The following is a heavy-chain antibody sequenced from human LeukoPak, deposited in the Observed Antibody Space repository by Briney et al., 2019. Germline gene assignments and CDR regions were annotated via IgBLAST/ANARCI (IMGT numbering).Heavy chain of an antibody. CDR1: GGSISSGDYY. Sequence: SETLSLTCTVSGGSISSGDYYWSWIRQSPGKGLEWIGYIYYSGSTNYNPSLKSRVTISVDTSKNQFSLKLSSVTAADTAVYYCARHYCSGDNCYYFDYWGQGALVTVSS. CDR2: IYYSGST. V-gene: IGHV4-61*08. CDR3: ARHYCSGDNCYYFDY. J-gene: IGHJ4*02. D-gene: IGHD2-15*01.